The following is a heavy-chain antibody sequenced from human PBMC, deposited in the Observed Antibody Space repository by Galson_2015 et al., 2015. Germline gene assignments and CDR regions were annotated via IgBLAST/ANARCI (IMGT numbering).Heavy chain of an antibody. J-gene: IGHJ4*02. CDR2: IYHSGST. V-gene: IGHV4-4*02. D-gene: IGHD3-22*01. Sequence: ETLSLTCAVSGGSISSSNWWSWVRQPPGKGLEWIGEIYHSGSTNYNPSLKSRVTISVDKSKNQFSLKLSSVTAADTAVYYCAGSGYYSTGVTTGFVDYWGQGTLVTVSS. CDR1: GGSISSSNW. CDR3: AGSGYYSTGVTTGFVDY.